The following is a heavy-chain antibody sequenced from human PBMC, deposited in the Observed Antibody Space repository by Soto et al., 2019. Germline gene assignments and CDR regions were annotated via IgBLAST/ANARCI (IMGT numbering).Heavy chain of an antibody. V-gene: IGHV3-23*01. CDR2: ISGSGGST. D-gene: IGHD2-15*01. CDR1: GFTFSSYA. Sequence: GGSLRLSCAASGFTFSSYAMSWVRQAPGKGLEWVSAISGSGGSTYYADSVKGRFTISRDNSKNTLYLQMNSLRAEDTAVYYCAKAVYCSGGSCYEGAFDIWGQGTMVTVSS. CDR3: AKAVYCSGGSCYEGAFDI. J-gene: IGHJ3*02.